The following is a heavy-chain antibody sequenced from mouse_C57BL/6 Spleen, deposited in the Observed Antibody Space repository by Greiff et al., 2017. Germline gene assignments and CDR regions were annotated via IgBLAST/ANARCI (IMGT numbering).Heavy chain of an antibody. V-gene: IGHV1-15*01. CDR2: IDPETGGT. J-gene: IGHJ3*01. CDR3: TRDGQFAD. Sequence: QVQLQQSGAELVRPGASVTLSCKASGYTFTDYEMHWVKQTPVHGLEWIGAIDPETGGTAYTQKFKGKAILTADKSSSTAYMELRSLTSEDSAVYYCTRDGQFADWGQGTLVAVSA. CDR1: GYTFTDYE. D-gene: IGHD2-3*01.